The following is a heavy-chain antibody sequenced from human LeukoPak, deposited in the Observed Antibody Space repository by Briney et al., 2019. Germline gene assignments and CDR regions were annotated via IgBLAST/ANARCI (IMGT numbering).Heavy chain of an antibody. J-gene: IGHJ6*03. CDR1: GFTFSSFA. CDR3: ARAQGGASWNPYYYYLDV. V-gene: IGHV3-30*01. Sequence: GGSLRLSCAGSGFTFSSFAIHWVRQAPGKGLEWLAVIPDNGRDRSYADSVEGRFTISRDNSKNTLFLEMNSLRGDDTAVYYCARAQGGASWNPYYYYLDVWGKGTTVTVSS. D-gene: IGHD2-21*01. CDR2: IPDNGRDR.